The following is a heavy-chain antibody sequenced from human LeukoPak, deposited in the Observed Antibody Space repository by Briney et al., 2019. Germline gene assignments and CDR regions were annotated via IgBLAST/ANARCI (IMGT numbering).Heavy chain of an antibody. J-gene: IGHJ3*02. CDR1: GRSPSSRIHY. CDR2: MHYSGST. Sequence: SETLSLTCTLSGRSPSSRIHYWGWIRQPPGKGLEWIGSMHYSGSTYYNPSLKGRLTISVDTSKNQFSLKLSSVTAADTAVYYCARLYCSGGNCYGAFDIWGQGKMVTVSS. V-gene: IGHV4-39*01. CDR3: ARLYCSGGNCYGAFDI. D-gene: IGHD2-15*01.